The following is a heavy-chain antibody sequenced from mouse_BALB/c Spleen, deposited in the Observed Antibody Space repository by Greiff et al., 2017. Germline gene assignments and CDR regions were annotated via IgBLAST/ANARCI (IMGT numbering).Heavy chain of an antibody. CDR3: NPPFPMDY. V-gene: IGHV14-4*02. Sequence: VQLQQSGAELVRSGASVKLSCTASGFNIKDYYMHWVKQRPEQGLEWIGWIDPENGDTEYAPKFQGKATMTADTSSNTAYLQLSSLTSEDTAVYYCNPPFPMDYWGQGTSVTVSS. CDR1: GFNIKDYY. CDR2: IDPENGDT. J-gene: IGHJ4*01.